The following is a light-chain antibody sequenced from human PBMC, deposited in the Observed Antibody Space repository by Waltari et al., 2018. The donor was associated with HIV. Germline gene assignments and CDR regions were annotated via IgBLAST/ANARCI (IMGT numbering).Light chain of an antibody. J-gene: IGKJ4*01. Sequence: DIQMTQSPSSLSASVGDRVTSTCRASQGISNYLAWYQQRPGKVPKLLIYAASTLQSGVPSRFSGSGSGTDFTLTISSLQPEDVATYYCQKYNSPVTFGGGTKVEIK. CDR2: AAS. CDR3: QKYNSPVT. CDR1: QGISNY. V-gene: IGKV1-27*01.